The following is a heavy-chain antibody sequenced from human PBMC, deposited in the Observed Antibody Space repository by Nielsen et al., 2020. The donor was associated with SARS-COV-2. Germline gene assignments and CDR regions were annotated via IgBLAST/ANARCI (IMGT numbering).Heavy chain of an antibody. Sequence: GESLKISCAASGFTFSSYAMSWVRQAPGKGLEWVSAISGSGGSTYYADSVKGRFTISRDNAKNSLYLQKNSLRAEDTAVYYCARDIAAAGYYYYGMDVWGQGTTVTVSS. CDR3: ARDIAAAGYYYYGMDV. CDR2: ISGSGGST. D-gene: IGHD6-13*01. V-gene: IGHV3-23*01. J-gene: IGHJ6*02. CDR1: GFTFSSYA.